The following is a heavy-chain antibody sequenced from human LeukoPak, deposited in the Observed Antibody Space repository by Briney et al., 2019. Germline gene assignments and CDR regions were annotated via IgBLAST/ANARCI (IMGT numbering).Heavy chain of an antibody. CDR1: GFTFSSYS. Sequence: GGSLRLSCAASGFTFSSYSMNWVRQAPGKGLEWVSYIVTSGTTIYYADSVKGRFTISRDNSKNTLYLQMNSLRAKDTAVYYCAKGGSTSCPDYWGQGTLVTVSS. D-gene: IGHD2-2*01. CDR3: AKGGSTSCPDY. J-gene: IGHJ4*02. V-gene: IGHV3-48*01. CDR2: IVTSGTTI.